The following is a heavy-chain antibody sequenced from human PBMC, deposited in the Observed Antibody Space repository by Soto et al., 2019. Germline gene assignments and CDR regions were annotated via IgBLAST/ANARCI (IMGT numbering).Heavy chain of an antibody. Sequence: QVQLVESGGGVVQPGRSLRLSCAASGFTFSSYGMHWVRQAPGKGLEWVAVISYEGSNNYHADSVKGRFTISRDNSKNKLYLHMNSLRAEDTAVYYCAKDLRGYFYGSGSYHYGMDVWGQGTTVTVSS. CDR1: GFTFSSYG. CDR2: ISYEGSNN. V-gene: IGHV3-30*18. J-gene: IGHJ6*02. D-gene: IGHD3-10*01. CDR3: AKDLRGYFYGSGSYHYGMDV.